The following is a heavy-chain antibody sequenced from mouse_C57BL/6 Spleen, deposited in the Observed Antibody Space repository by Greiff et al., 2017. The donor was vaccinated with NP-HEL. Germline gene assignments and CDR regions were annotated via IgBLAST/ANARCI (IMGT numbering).Heavy chain of an antibody. CDR2: ISYDGSN. V-gene: IGHV3-6*01. CDR3: ARAETNWDGNFDY. J-gene: IGHJ2*01. CDR1: GYSITSGYY. D-gene: IGHD4-1*01. Sequence: EVQLQQSGPGLVKPSQSLSLTCSVTGYSITSGYYWNWIRQFPGNKLEWMGYISYDGSNNYNPSLKNRISITRDTSKNQFFLKLNSVTTEDTATYYCARAETNWDGNFDYWGQGTTLTVSS.